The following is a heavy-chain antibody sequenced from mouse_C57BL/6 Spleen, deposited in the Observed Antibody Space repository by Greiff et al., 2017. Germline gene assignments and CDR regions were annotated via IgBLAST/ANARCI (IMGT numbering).Heavy chain of an antibody. CDR1: GYTFTSYW. D-gene: IGHD2-4*01. CDR3: ARDDYDVKEAMDY. J-gene: IGHJ4*01. Sequence: VQLQQPGAELVKPGASVKMSCKASGYTFTSYWITWVKQRPGQGLEWIGDIYPGSGSTNYNEKFKSKATLTVDTSSSTAYMQLSSLTAEDSAVYYCARDDYDVKEAMDYWGQGTSVTVSS. V-gene: IGHV1-55*01. CDR2: IYPGSGST.